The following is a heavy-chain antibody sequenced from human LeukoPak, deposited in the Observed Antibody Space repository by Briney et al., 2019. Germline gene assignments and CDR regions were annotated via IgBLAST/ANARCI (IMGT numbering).Heavy chain of an antibody. D-gene: IGHD2-2*01. CDR2: INPNSCGT. J-gene: IGHJ4*02. CDR1: GYTFTGYY. V-gene: IGHV1-2*02. Sequence: ASVKVSCKASGYTFTGYYMHWVRQAPGQGLEWMGWINPNSCGTNHAQKFQGRVTMTRDTSISTAYMELSRLRSDDTAVYYCARDYCSSTSCYDYWGQGTLVTVSS. CDR3: ARDYCSSTSCYDY.